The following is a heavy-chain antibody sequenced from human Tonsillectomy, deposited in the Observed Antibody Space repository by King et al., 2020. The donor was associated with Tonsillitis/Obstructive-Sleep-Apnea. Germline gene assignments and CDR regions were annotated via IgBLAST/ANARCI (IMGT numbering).Heavy chain of an antibody. V-gene: IGHV4-39*01. J-gene: IGHJ4*02. CDR1: GGSINSGNYY. Sequence: QLQESGPGLVKPSETLSLTCTVSGGSINSGNYYWGWIRQPPGKGLEWIGTISYSGNTYYNPSLNSRVTISVDTSKNQFSLKLTSVTAADTVMYYCARGVPADGQYYFDYWGQGTLVTVSS. CDR3: ARGVPADGQYYFDY. D-gene: IGHD6-13*01. CDR2: ISYSGNT.